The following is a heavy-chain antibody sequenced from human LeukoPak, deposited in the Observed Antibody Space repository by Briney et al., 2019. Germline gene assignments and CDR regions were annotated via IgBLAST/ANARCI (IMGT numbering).Heavy chain of an antibody. CDR2: ISSSSSYI. J-gene: IGHJ4*02. D-gene: IGHD1-1*01. Sequence: GSLRLSCAASGFTFSSYSMNWVRQAPGKGLEWVSSISSSSSYIYYADSVKGRFTISKDNAKNSLYLQMNSLRAEDTAVYYCARDPGTSLDYWGQGTLVTVSS. CDR3: ARDPGTSLDY. CDR1: GFTFSSYS. V-gene: IGHV3-21*01.